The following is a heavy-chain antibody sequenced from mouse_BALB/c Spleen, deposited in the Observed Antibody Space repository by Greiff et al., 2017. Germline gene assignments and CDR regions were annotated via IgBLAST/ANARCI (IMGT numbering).Heavy chain of an antibody. Sequence: VQLQQSGAELVKPGASVKLSCTASGFNIKDTYMHWVKQRPEQGLEWIGRIDPANGNTKYDPKFQGKATITADTSSNTAYLQLSSLTSEDTAVYYCAREGIYYDSYFDYWGQGTTLTVSS. CDR2: IDPANGNT. J-gene: IGHJ2*01. CDR3: AREGIYYDSYFDY. V-gene: IGHV14-3*02. D-gene: IGHD2-4*01. CDR1: GFNIKDTY.